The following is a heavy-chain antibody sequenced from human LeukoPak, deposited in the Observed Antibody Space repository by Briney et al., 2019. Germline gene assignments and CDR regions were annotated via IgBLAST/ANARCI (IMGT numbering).Heavy chain of an antibody. V-gene: IGHV3-7*01. Sequence: GGSLRLSCAASGFTFSSYSMSWVRQAPGKGLEWVANIKQDGSEKYYVDSVKGRFTISRDNAKNSLYVQMNSLRAEDTAVYYCARGGYYESSGYYFDYWGQGTLVTVSS. J-gene: IGHJ4*02. D-gene: IGHD3-22*01. CDR1: GFTFSSYS. CDR2: IKQDGSEK. CDR3: ARGGYYESSGYYFDY.